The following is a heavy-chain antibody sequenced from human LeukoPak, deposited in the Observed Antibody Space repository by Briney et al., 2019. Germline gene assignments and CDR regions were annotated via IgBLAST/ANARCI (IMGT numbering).Heavy chain of an antibody. J-gene: IGHJ4*02. CDR3: VRDRGWFHFDL. V-gene: IGHV3-7*01. CDR1: GFTLNNYW. D-gene: IGHD3-10*01. CDR2: NKEDGAVK. Sequence: QTGGSLRLSCVASGFTLNNYWMTWIRQAPGKGLEWVAHNKEDGAVKNYVDSVKGRFTISRDNTKNSLFLQLNSLRAEDTAVYYCVRDRGWFHFDLWGQGTLVTVSS.